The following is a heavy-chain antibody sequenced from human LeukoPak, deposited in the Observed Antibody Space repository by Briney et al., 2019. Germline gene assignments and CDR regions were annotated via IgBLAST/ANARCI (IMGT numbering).Heavy chain of an antibody. CDR1: GGSISSGDYY. J-gene: IGHJ4*02. V-gene: IGHV4-30-4*08. Sequence: SETLSLTCTVSGGSISSGDYYWSWIRQPPGKGLEWIGYIYYSGSTYYNPSLKSRVTISVDTSKNQFSLKLSSVTAADTAVYYCARVPTYCGGDCYSNPFDYWGQGTLVTVSS. CDR3: ARVPTYCGGDCYSNPFDY. D-gene: IGHD2-21*01. CDR2: IYYSGST.